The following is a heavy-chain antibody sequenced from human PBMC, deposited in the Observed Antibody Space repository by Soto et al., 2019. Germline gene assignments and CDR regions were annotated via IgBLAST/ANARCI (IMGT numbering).Heavy chain of an antibody. CDR2: INTNTGNP. CDR1: GYTFTSYA. D-gene: IGHD3-3*01. Sequence: ASVKVSCKASGYTFTSYAMNWVRQAPGQGLEWMGWINTNTGNPTYAQGFTGRFVFSLDTSVSTAYLQICSLKAEDTAVYYCASSTEFLEYGMDVWGQGTTVTSP. J-gene: IGHJ6*02. V-gene: IGHV7-4-1*01. CDR3: ASSTEFLEYGMDV.